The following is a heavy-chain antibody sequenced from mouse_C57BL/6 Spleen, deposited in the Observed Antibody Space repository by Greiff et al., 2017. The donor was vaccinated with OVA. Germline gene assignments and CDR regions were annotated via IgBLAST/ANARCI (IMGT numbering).Heavy chain of an antibody. J-gene: IGHJ4*01. V-gene: IGHV3-6*01. D-gene: IGHD3-2*02. CDR1: GYSFTSGYY. CDR2: ISYDGRN. CDR3: AVDSSGPYYAMCY. Sequence: DVQLQESGPGLVKPSQSLSLTCSVTGYSFTSGYYWNWIRQFPGNILEWMGYISYDGRNNYNPYLKNRISITLDPSKNQFFMKLNSVTTEDTATYYCAVDSSGPYYAMCYRGPGTSVTVSS.